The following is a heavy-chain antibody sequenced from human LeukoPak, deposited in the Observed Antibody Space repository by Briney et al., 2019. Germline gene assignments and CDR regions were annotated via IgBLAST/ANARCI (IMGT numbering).Heavy chain of an antibody. CDR3: ARDPGGAGYNWNDVANWFDP. Sequence: ASVKVSCKASGYTFTSYGISWVRQAPGQGLEWMGWISAYNGNTNYAQKLQGRVTMTTDTSTSTAYMELRSLRSDDTAVYYCARDPGGAGYNWNDVANWFDPWGQGTLVTVSS. D-gene: IGHD1-1*01. CDR2: ISAYNGNT. CDR1: GYTFTSYG. V-gene: IGHV1-18*01. J-gene: IGHJ5*02.